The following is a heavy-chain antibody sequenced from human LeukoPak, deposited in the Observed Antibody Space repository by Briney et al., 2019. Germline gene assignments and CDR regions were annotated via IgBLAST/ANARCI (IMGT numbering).Heavy chain of an antibody. CDR1: GFTFSDYY. J-gene: IGHJ4*02. Sequence: GGSLRLSCAASGFTFSDYYMSWIRQAPGKGLEWVSYITGGGSTIYYADSVKGRFTISRDNAKNSLYLQMNSLRAEDTAVCYCARDRPHDILTGGVSFDYWGQGTLVTVSS. CDR2: ITGGGSTI. V-gene: IGHV3-11*04. CDR3: ARDRPHDILTGGVSFDY. D-gene: IGHD3-9*01.